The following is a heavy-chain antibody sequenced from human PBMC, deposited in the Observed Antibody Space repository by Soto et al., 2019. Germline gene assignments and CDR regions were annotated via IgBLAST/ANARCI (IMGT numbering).Heavy chain of an antibody. CDR2: IYYSGST. CDR1: GGSISSYY. D-gene: IGHD4-17*01. J-gene: IGHJ3*02. Sequence: ETLSLTCXVSGGSISSYYWSWIRQPPGKGLEWIGYIYYSGSTNYNPSLKSRVTISVDTSKNQFSLKLSSVTAADTAVYYCAREAYGDYNAFDIWGQGTMVTV. V-gene: IGHV4-59*01. CDR3: AREAYGDYNAFDI.